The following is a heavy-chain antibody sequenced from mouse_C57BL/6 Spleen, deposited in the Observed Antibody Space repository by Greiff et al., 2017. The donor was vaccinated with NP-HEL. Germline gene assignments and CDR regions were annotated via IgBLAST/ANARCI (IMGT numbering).Heavy chain of an antibody. J-gene: IGHJ2*01. Sequence: QVQLQQSGAELARPGASVKLSCKASGYTFTSYGISWVKQRTGQGLEWIGEIYPRSGNTYYNEKFKGKATLTADKSSSTAYMELRSLTSEDSAVYFCAGVDGSSYGCDYWGQGTTLTVSS. D-gene: IGHD1-1*01. CDR2: IYPRSGNT. CDR1: GYTFTSYG. CDR3: AGVDGSSYGCDY. V-gene: IGHV1-81*01.